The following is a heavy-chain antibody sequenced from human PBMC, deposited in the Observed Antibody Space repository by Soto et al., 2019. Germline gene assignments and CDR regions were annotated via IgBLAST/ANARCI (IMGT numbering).Heavy chain of an antibody. V-gene: IGHV4-39*01. J-gene: IGHJ4*02. D-gene: IGHD2-2*03. CDR3: VGLPRSMDAFDY. CDR1: GGSISNSGYY. Sequence: QLQLQESGPGLVKPSETLSLTCSGSGGSISNSGYYWGWIRQPPGKGLEWIGTIYYSGSTYYNPSPKSRVTISVDTSKNQFPPKLTSVTAADTAVYHCVGLPRSMDAFDYWGQGTLVTVSS. CDR2: IYYSGST.